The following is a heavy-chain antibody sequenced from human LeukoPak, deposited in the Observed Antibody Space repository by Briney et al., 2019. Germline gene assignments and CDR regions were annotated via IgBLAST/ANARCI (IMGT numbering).Heavy chain of an antibody. D-gene: IGHD2-2*01. J-gene: IGHJ4*02. CDR1: GASMGSDSYS. V-gene: IGHV4-39*02. CDR2: VYYSGST. CDR3: ARRYKDMVVVPAVFYFDY. Sequence: PSETLSLTCNVSGASMGSDSYSWVWLRQPPGKALEWIGSVYYSGSTYYTPSLKSRVIISVDTSRNHFSLRLNSVAAADTAVYYCARRYKDMVVVPAVFYFDYWGRGILVTVSS.